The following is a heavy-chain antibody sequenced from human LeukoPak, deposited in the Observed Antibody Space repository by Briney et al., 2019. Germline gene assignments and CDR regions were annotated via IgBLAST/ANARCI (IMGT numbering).Heavy chain of an antibody. Sequence: ASVKVSCKASGYTFTSYGINWVRQAPGQGLEWMGWIRVYNGNTNYAQKLQGRVTMTTDTSTSTAYMELRSLRSGDTAVYYCSRAPADFWSGYDYYNYYMDVWGKGTTVTVSS. CDR3: SRAPADFWSGYDYYNYYMDV. D-gene: IGHD3-3*01. CDR1: GYTFTSYG. J-gene: IGHJ6*03. V-gene: IGHV1-18*01. CDR2: IRVYNGNT.